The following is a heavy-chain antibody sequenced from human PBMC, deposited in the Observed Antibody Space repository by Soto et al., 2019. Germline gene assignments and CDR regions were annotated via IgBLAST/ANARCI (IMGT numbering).Heavy chain of an antibody. CDR3: AKEGLERPYYYYGMDV. V-gene: IGHV3-30*18. CDR2: ISYDGSNK. Sequence: GGSLRLSCAASGFTFSSYGMHWVRQAPGKGLEWVAVISYDGSNKYYADSVKGRFTISRDNSKNTLYLQMNSLRAEDTAVYYCAKEGLERPYYYYGMDVWGQGTTVTVSS. CDR1: GFTFSSYG. J-gene: IGHJ6*02. D-gene: IGHD1-1*01.